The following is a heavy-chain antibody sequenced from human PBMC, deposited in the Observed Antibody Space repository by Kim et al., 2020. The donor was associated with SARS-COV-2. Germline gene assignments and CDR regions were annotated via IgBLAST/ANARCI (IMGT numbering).Heavy chain of an antibody. CDR3: AREDGSGTVYYGVDV. D-gene: IGHD3-10*01. Sequence: PSLRSRVTISVDTSKNQFSLKLGSVTAADTAVYYCAREDGSGTVYYGVDVWGQGTMVTVSS. J-gene: IGHJ6*02. V-gene: IGHV4-59*01.